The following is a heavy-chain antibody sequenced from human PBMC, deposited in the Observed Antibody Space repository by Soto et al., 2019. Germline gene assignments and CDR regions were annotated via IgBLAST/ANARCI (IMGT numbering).Heavy chain of an antibody. CDR1: GVSTTSYY. D-gene: IGHD3-22*01. J-gene: IGHJ4*02. V-gene: IGHV4-4*09. Sequence: QVRLQESGPRLVKPSETLSLTCSASGVSTTSYYWNWIRQSPGKGLEWIGHMFHSGNTNYNPSLKSRITLAIDTARKQFSLTIKSVTAADTAVYYCVTSSGDRGPIGDHWGQGLLGTVSS. CDR2: MFHSGNT. CDR3: VTSSGDRGPIGDH.